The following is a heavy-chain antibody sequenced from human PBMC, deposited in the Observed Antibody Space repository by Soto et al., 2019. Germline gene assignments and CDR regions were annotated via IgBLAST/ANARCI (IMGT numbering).Heavy chain of an antibody. D-gene: IGHD3-10*01. V-gene: IGHV3-23*01. Sequence: GSLRLSCTADVFTFSDYAMTCVRQAPGKGLEWVSTISGGSSVTYYGDSVKGRFTISRDNAKKTLFPQLNRLSAEDTATYYCAKVLSKNYYYPFDFWGQGTQVTVSS. CDR3: AKVLSKNYYYPFDF. CDR2: ISGGSSVT. CDR1: VFTFSDYA. J-gene: IGHJ4*02.